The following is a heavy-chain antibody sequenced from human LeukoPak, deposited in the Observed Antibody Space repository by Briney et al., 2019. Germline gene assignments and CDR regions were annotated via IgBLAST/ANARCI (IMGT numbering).Heavy chain of an antibody. V-gene: IGHV4-61*02. CDR2: TYTSGST. CDR1: GGSISRGSYY. Sequence: PSETLSLTCTVSGGSISRGSYYWSWIRQPAGKGLEWIGRTYTSGSTNYNPSLKSRVTMSVDMSKNQFSLKLSSMIAADTAVYYCARDLYYYGSGSYVSWFDPWGQGTLVTVSS. J-gene: IGHJ5*02. D-gene: IGHD3-10*01. CDR3: ARDLYYYGSGSYVSWFDP.